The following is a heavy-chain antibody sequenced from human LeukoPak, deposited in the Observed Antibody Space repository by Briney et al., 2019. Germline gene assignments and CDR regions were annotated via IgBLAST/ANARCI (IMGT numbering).Heavy chain of an antibody. CDR2: IHYKGAT. J-gene: IGHJ4*02. V-gene: IGHV4-34*01. Sequence: PSETLSLTCAVSGGSFSGYYWSWIRQSPGKGLEWIAEIHYKGATSHNPSLKSRVTISVDTSKNQFSLKLSSVTAADTAVYYCARLKGWVGTSFDYWGQGTLVTVSS. D-gene: IGHD1-7*01. CDR3: ARLKGWVGTSFDY. CDR1: GGSFSGYY.